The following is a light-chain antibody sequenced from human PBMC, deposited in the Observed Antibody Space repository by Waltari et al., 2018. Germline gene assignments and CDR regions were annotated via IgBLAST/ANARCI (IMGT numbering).Light chain of an antibody. Sequence: QLVLTQSPSASASLGASVKLTCTLSSGPSSTIIPWHQPEPEKGPRYLMKVKRDGSHSKGDEIPDRFSGSSSGAEHYLTISSLQSEDEADYYCQTGGHGTWVFGGGTKLTVL. V-gene: IGLV4-69*01. J-gene: IGLJ3*02. CDR1: SGPSSTI. CDR3: QTGGHGTWV. CDR2: VKRDGSH.